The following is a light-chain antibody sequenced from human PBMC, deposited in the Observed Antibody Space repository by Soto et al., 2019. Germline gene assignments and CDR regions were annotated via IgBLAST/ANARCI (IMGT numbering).Light chain of an antibody. V-gene: IGLV2-23*01. J-gene: IGLJ2*01. CDR3: CSYAGSRTLV. CDR2: EGS. Sequence: QSALTQPASVSGSPVQSITISCTGTSSDVGTYNLVSWYQQHPGKAAKLMIDEGSKRPSGVSNRLSGSKSGNTASLTISGLQAEDEADYYCCSYAGSRTLVFGGGTQVTV. CDR1: SSDVGTYNL.